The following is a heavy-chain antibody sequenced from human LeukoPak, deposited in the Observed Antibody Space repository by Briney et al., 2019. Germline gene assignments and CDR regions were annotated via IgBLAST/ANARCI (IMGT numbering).Heavy chain of an antibody. CDR2: IRYDGSNK. D-gene: IGHD7-27*01. CDR3: AKDPLTGDYYFDY. V-gene: IGHV3-30*02. Sequence: GGSLRLSCAASGFTFSSYGMHWVRQAPGKGLEWVAFIRYDGSNKYYADSVKGRFTISRDNSKNTLYLQMNSLRAEDTAVYYCAKDPLTGDYYFDYWGQGTLVTVSS. CDR1: GFTFSSYG. J-gene: IGHJ4*02.